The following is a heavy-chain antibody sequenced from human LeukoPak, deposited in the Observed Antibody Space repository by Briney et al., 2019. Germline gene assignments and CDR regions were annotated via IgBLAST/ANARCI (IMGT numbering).Heavy chain of an antibody. D-gene: IGHD5-18*01. Sequence: GGSLRLSCAASGFTVSSYARSWVRQAPGKGLEWGSAISGSGVSTYYADSVNGRFTISRDNSNNTLYVQMKSLRAEDTAVYYCVPVDTAMALPYNWGQGTLVTVSS. J-gene: IGHJ4*02. CDR2: ISGSGVST. V-gene: IGHV3-23*01. CDR1: GFTVSSYA. CDR3: VPVDTAMALPYN.